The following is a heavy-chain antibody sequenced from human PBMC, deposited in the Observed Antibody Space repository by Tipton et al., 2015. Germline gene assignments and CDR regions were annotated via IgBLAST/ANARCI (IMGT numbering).Heavy chain of an antibody. CDR1: GGSISSSSYS. Sequence: GLVKPSETLSLTCTVSGGSISSSSYSWGWIRQPPGKGLELIGSIYYSGSTYYNPSLKSRVTISVDTSKNQFSLKLTSVTAADTAVYYCACQDYDSLTRDYQTVDYWGQGTLVTVSS. CDR3: ACQDYDSLTRDYQTVDY. V-gene: IGHV4-39*01. J-gene: IGHJ4*02. D-gene: IGHD3-9*01. CDR2: IYYSGST.